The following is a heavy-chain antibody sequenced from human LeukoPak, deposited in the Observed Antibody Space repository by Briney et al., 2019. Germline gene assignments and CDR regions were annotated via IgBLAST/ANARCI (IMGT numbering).Heavy chain of an antibody. CDR1: GGSISSYY. V-gene: IGHV4-4*07. J-gene: IGHJ4*02. Sequence: SETLSLTCTVSGGSISSYYWSWIRQPAGKGLEWIGRIYTSGSTNYNPSLKSRVTMSVDTSKNQFSLKLSSVTAADTAVYYCARFRTPRGVMVYAIDYWGPGTLVTVSS. CDR3: ARFRTPRGVMVYAIDY. CDR2: IYTSGST. D-gene: IGHD2-8*01.